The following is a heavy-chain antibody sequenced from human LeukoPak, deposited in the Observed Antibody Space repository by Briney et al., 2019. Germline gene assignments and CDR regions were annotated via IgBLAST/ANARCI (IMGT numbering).Heavy chain of an antibody. V-gene: IGHV3-48*01. CDR2: ISDRTTMI. CDR1: GFSFSSYS. Sequence: PGGSLRLSCEASGFSFSSYSMNLVRLAPGKGLEWVSYISDRTTMIYYADSVKGRFTISRDNAKNSLFLQMDSLRAEDTAVYYCARDSVPYAFDLWGQGTMVTVSS. J-gene: IGHJ3*01. D-gene: IGHD5/OR15-5a*01. CDR3: ARDSVPYAFDL.